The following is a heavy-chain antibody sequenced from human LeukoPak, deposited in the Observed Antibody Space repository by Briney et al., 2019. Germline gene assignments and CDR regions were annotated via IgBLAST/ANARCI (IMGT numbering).Heavy chain of an antibody. Sequence: GRSLRLSCTSSGFTFGDHAMSWVRQAPGKGLERVGFSRSKAYGGTTEYAASVKGRFTISRDDSRSIAYLQMNSLKTEDTVVYYCTGGPIQLWIHNGMDVWGQGTTVTVSS. CDR3: TGGPIQLWIHNGMDV. V-gene: IGHV3-49*04. CDR2: SRSKAYGGTT. CDR1: GFTFGDHA. J-gene: IGHJ6*02. D-gene: IGHD5-18*01.